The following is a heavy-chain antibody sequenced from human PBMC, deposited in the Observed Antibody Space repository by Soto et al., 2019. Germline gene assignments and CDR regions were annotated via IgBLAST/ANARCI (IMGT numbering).Heavy chain of an antibody. CDR3: AKVPWEIVLLVYEH. V-gene: IGHV3-48*03. D-gene: IGHD2-8*01. CDR2: INMDGGST. CDR1: GFALSSFD. Sequence: GGSLRLSCAASGFALSSFDMDWVRQAPGKGLEWVSYINMDGGSTHYAESVKGRFTISRDNGRNSLSLQMDSLRVEDTAVYYCAKVPWEIVLLVYEHWDQGTLVTVSS. J-gene: IGHJ1*01.